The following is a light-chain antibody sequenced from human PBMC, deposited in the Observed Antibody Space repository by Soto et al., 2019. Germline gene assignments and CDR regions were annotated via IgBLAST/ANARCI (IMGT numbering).Light chain of an antibody. CDR2: GTS. CDR1: QRISISY. V-gene: IGKV3D-20*02. CDR3: QQRSNWPRT. Sequence: EIVLTQSPGTLSLSPGERATLSCRASQRISISYLAWYQQRPGQAPSLLIYGTSSRATGIPDRFSGSGSGTDFTLTISRLEPEDFAVYYCQQRSNWPRTFGQGTKVDIK. J-gene: IGKJ1*01.